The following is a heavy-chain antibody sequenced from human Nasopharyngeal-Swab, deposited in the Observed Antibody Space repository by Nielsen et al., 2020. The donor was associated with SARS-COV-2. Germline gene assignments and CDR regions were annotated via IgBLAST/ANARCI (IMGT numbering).Heavy chain of an antibody. Sequence: SETLSLTCAVYGGSFSGYYWSWIRQPPGKGLEWIGSMYYSGSTYYNPSLKSRVTISVDTSKNQFSLKLSSVTAADTAVYYCARQADRIAAAAYYYGMDVWGQGTTVTVSS. D-gene: IGHD6-13*01. CDR1: GGSFSGYY. J-gene: IGHJ6*02. CDR3: ARQADRIAAAAYYYGMDV. V-gene: IGHV4-34*01. CDR2: MYYSGST.